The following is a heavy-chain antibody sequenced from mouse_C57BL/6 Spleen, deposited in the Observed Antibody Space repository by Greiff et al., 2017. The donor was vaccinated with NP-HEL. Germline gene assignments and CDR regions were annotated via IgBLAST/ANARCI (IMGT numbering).Heavy chain of an antibody. V-gene: IGHV5-17*01. CDR2: ISSGSSTI. J-gene: IGHJ1*03. CDR3: AREKLGRWYFDV. D-gene: IGHD4-1*01. CDR1: GFTFSDYG. Sequence: EVKLQESGGGLVKPGGSLKLSCAASGFTFSDYGMHWVRQAPEKGLEWVAYISSGSSTIYYADTVKGRFTISRDNAKNTLFLQMTSLRSEDTAMYYCAREKLGRWYFDVRGTGTTVTVSS.